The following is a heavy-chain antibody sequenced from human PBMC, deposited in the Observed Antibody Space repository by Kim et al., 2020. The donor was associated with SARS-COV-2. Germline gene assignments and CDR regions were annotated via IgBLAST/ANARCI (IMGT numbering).Heavy chain of an antibody. Sequence: GGSLRLSCAASGFTFSGSAMHWVRQASGKGLEWVGRIRSKANSYATAYAASVKGRFTISRDDSKNTAYLQMNSLKTEDTAVYYCTRRFIAVAGTTAPSYYYYGMDVWGQGTTVTVSS. CDR1: GFTFSGSA. V-gene: IGHV3-73*01. J-gene: IGHJ6*02. CDR3: TRRFIAVAGTTAPSYYYYGMDV. D-gene: IGHD6-19*01. CDR2: IRSKANSYAT.